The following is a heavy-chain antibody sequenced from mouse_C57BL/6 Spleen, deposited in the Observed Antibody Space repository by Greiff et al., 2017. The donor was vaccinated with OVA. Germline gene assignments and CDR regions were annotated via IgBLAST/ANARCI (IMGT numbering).Heavy chain of an antibody. CDR3: ARRRGNYTFDD. V-gene: IGHV5-6*01. Sequence: EVQLVESGGDLVKPGGSLKLSCAASGFTFSSYGMSWVRQTPDKRLEWVATISSGGSYPYYPDSVKGRFIISRDNAKKTLSLQMSSLKSKDTAMYYCARRRGNYTFDDWGQGTTLTVAS. J-gene: IGHJ2*01. CDR1: GFTFSSYG. CDR2: ISSGGSYP. D-gene: IGHD2-1*01.